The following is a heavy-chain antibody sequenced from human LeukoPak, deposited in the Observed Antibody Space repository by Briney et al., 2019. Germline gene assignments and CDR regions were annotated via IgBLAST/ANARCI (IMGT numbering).Heavy chain of an antibody. D-gene: IGHD4-17*01. CDR3: ARGRADDYGDYFDY. Sequence: SETLSLTCTVSGYSISSGYYWGWIRQPPGKGLEWIGSIYHSGSTYYNPSLKSRVTILVDTSKNQFSLKLSSVTAADTAVYYCARGRADDYGDYFDYWGQGTLATVSS. CDR2: IYHSGST. J-gene: IGHJ4*02. CDR1: GYSISSGYY. V-gene: IGHV4-38-2*02.